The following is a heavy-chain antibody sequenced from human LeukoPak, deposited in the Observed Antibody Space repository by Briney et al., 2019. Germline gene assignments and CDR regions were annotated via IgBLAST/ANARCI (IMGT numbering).Heavy chain of an antibody. Sequence: GESLKISCQASGYSFTSSWIGWARQLPGKGLEWMAIINPGDSDTRYSPSFQGQVTISADKSISTVYLQWGSLRASDTAMYYCARQPGAGWFDPWGQGTLVTVSS. CDR1: GYSFTSSW. V-gene: IGHV5-51*01. D-gene: IGHD3-10*01. CDR3: ARQPGAGWFDP. J-gene: IGHJ5*02. CDR2: INPGDSDT.